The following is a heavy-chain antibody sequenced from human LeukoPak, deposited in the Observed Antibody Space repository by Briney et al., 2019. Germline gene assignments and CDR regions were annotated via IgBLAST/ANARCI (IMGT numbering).Heavy chain of an antibody. D-gene: IGHD5-18*01. V-gene: IGHV7-4-1*02. CDR3: AGLSGYSYNPVSDDAFDI. Sequence: ASVKVSCKASGYTFTSYGISWVRQAPGQGLEWMGWINTNTRNPTYAQGFTGRFVFSLDTSVSTAYLQISSLKAEDTAVYYCAGLSGYSYNPVSDDAFDIWGQGTMVTVSS. CDR1: GYTFTSYG. CDR2: INTNTRNP. J-gene: IGHJ3*02.